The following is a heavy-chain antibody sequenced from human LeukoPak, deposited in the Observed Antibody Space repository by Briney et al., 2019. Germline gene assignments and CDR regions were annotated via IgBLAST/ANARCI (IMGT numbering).Heavy chain of an antibody. J-gene: IGHJ4*02. CDR3: ARSRRGVVGATMDY. V-gene: IGHV4-34*01. CDR2: INHSGST. Sequence: SETLSLTCAVYGGSFSGYYWSWIRQPPGKGLEWIGEINHSGSTNYNPSLKSRDTISVDTSKNQFSLKLSSVTAADTAVYYCARSRRGVVGATMDYWGQGTLVTVSS. CDR1: GGSFSGYY. D-gene: IGHD1-26*01.